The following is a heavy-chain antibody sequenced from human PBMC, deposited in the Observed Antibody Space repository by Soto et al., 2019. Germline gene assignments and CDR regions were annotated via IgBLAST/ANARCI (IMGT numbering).Heavy chain of an antibody. D-gene: IGHD6-13*01. J-gene: IGHJ4*02. Sequence: GASVKVSCKVSGYTLTELSMHWVRQAPGKGLEWMGGFDPEDGETIYAQKFQGRVTMTTDTSTSTAYMELRSLRSDDTAVYYCARWDPVSSSWSNYWGQGTLVTVSS. CDR2: FDPEDGET. V-gene: IGHV1-24*01. CDR1: GYTLTELS. CDR3: ARWDPVSSSWSNY.